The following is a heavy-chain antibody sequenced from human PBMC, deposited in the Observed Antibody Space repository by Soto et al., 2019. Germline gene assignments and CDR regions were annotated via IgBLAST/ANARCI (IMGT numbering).Heavy chain of an antibody. CDR1: GYTFTNYG. J-gene: IGHJ4*02. CDR3: ARDTSRISVAVDFDY. Sequence: QVPLVQSGAEVKRPGASVKVSCKTSGYTFTNYGITWVRQAPGQGLEWMGWTSPYNGNTNYAQKFQGRVTMTTDTSTSTAYMELSSLGSDDTAVYYCARDTSRISVAVDFDYWGQGTLVTVSS. D-gene: IGHD6-19*01. CDR2: TSPYNGNT. V-gene: IGHV1-18*01.